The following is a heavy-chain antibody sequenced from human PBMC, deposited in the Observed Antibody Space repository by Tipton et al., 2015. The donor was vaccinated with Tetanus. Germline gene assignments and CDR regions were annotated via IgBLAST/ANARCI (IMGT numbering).Heavy chain of an antibody. J-gene: IGHJ6*02. D-gene: IGHD4-17*01. CDR1: GFTFSSYE. CDR3: ARRYGLVGGMDV. Sequence: SGFTFSSYEMNWVRQAPGKGLEWGSYISSSGSTIYYADSVKGRFTISSDNAKNSLYLQMNSLRAEDTAVYYCARRYGLVGGMDVWGQGTTVTVSS. V-gene: IGHV3-48*03. CDR2: ISSSGSTI.